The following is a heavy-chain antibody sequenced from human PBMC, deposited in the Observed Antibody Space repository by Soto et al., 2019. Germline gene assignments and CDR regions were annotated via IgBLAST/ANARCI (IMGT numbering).Heavy chain of an antibody. J-gene: IGHJ6*02. CDR1: GFTFSSYA. V-gene: IGHV3-23*01. CDR2: ISGSGGST. Sequence: TGGSLRLSCADSGFTFSSYAMSWVRQAPGEGLEGVSAISGSGGSTYYADSVKGRFTISRDNSKNTLYLQMNSLRAEDTAVYYCAKEGQLGVEGTVLSTPAHPPGDVAVAGTLYYYYGMDVWGQGTTVTVSS. D-gene: IGHD6-19*01. CDR3: AKEGQLGVEGTVLSTPAHPPGDVAVAGTLYYYYGMDV.